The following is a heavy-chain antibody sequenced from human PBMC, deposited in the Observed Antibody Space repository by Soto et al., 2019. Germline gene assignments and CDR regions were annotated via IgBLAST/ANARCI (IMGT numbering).Heavy chain of an antibody. D-gene: IGHD5-12*01. CDR1: GGTLSSYS. Sequence: SVKVSCKASGGTLSSYSISWVRPAPGQGLEWMGGIIPIFGTAHYAQKFQGRVMITPDSSTSTAYLELTSLISEDTAVYYCARGGAMATISFVFWGQGALVTVSS. J-gene: IGHJ4*02. V-gene: IGHV1-69*06. CDR3: ARGGAMATISFVF. CDR2: IIPIFGTA.